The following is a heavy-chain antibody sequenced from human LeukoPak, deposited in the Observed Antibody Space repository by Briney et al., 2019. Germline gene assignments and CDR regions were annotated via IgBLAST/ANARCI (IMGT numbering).Heavy chain of an antibody. Sequence: ASVKVSCKASGYTFTGYYMHWVRQAPGQGLEWMGWINPNSGGTNYAQRFQGRVTMTRDTSISTAYMELSRLRSDDTAVYYCARTYSSSWYTPYYFDYWGQGTLVTVSS. D-gene: IGHD6-13*01. J-gene: IGHJ4*02. V-gene: IGHV1-2*02. CDR3: ARTYSSSWYTPYYFDY. CDR2: INPNSGGT. CDR1: GYTFTGYY.